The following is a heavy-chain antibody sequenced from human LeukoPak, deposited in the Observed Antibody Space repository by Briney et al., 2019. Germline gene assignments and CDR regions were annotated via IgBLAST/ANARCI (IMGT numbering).Heavy chain of an antibody. CDR1: SASITSSPYF. Sequence: SETLSLTCTVSSASITSSPYFWGWIRQSPGKGLEWIGSISYSGTTYYNPSLKSRVTISVDTSKNQFSLKLSSVTAADTAVYYCAFGGWYAYWGQGTLVTVSS. CDR2: ISYSGTT. CDR3: AFGGWYAY. J-gene: IGHJ4*02. V-gene: IGHV4-39*07. D-gene: IGHD6-19*01.